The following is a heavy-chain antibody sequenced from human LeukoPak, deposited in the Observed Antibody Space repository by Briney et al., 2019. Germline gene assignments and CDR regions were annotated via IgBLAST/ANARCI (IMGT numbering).Heavy chain of an antibody. CDR1: GYSFSSYW. J-gene: IGHJ4*02. CDR2: IYPGDSDT. V-gene: IGHV5-51*01. D-gene: IGHD3-10*01. Sequence: ESLKISCKGSGYSFSSYWIGWVRQMPGKGLEWMGIIYPGDSDTRYSPSFQGQVTISADKSIGTAYLQWSSLKASDTAMYYCARRTPNYNYDYWGQGTLVTVSS. CDR3: ARRTPNYNYDY.